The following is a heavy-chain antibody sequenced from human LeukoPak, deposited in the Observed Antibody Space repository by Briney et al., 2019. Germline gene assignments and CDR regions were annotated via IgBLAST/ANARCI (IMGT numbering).Heavy chain of an antibody. D-gene: IGHD3-10*01. CDR2: INPSGGST. CDR1: GYTFTSYY. J-gene: IGHJ4*02. V-gene: IGHV1-46*01. CDR3: AAKVGWFGGLPDY. Sequence: ASVKVSCRASGYTFTSYYMHWVRQAPGQGLEWMGIINPSGGSTSYAQKFQGRVTMTRDMSTSTAYMELSSLRSEDTAVYYCAAKVGWFGGLPDYWGQGTLVTVSS.